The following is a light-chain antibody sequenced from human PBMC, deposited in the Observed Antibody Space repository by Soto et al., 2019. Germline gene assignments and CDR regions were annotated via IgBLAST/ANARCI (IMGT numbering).Light chain of an antibody. CDR1: DSNIGAGYD. Sequence: QSVLTQPPSVSGAPGQRVTISCTGSDSNIGAGYDVHWYQQRPGTAPKVLIERDNTRASGVTDRFSGSKSGTSGSLAITGLQAEDEADYYCQSYDASLSGSVFGGGTKLTVL. CDR2: RDN. V-gene: IGLV1-40*01. CDR3: QSYDASLSGSV. J-gene: IGLJ3*02.